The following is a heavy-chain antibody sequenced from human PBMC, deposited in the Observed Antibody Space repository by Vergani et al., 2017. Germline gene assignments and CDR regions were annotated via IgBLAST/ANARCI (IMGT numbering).Heavy chain of an antibody. Sequence: VQLVESGGGLIQPGGSLRISCAASGFTFDNYAMTWVRQAPGKGLQWVSGISGSGGSKFYEDYLKGRVTICRDNSKNTLVLEMNSLRTEDTATYFCAKGLGITITAVWGGLDSWCPGTVVLVSS. CDR1: GFTFDNYA. V-gene: IGHV3-23*04. CDR3: AKGLGITITAVWGGLDS. J-gene: IGHJ5*01. CDR2: ISGSGGSK. D-gene: IGHD1-20*01.